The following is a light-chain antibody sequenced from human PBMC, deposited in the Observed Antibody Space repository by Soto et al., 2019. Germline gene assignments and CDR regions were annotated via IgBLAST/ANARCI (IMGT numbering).Light chain of an antibody. CDR1: QSVSTS. CDR3: QQYDRSPRT. CDR2: DAS. Sequence: EVVLRQSPGTLSLSPGERATLSCRASQSVSTSVGWYQQKPGQAPRLLIYDASNRATGIPDRFSGSGSGTDFTLTISRLEPEDLAVYYCQQYDRSPRTFGQGTKVDIK. V-gene: IGKV3-20*01. J-gene: IGKJ1*01.